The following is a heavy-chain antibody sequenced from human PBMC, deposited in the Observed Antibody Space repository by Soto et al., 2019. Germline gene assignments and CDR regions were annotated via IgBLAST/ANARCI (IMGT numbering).Heavy chain of an antibody. J-gene: IGHJ4*02. CDR1: GFTFSSYA. Sequence: GGSLRLCCAASGFTFSSYAMRWVRQAPGKGLEWVSAISGSGDSTYYADSVKGRFTTSRDNSKNTLYLQMNSLRAEDTAVYYCARRGSGSYYDYWGQGTLVTVSS. CDR3: ARRGSGSYYDY. V-gene: IGHV3-23*01. CDR2: ISGSGDST. D-gene: IGHD1-26*01.